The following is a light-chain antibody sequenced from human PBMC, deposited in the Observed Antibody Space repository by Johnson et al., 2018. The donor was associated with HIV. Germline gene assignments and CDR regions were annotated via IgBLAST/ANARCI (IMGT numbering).Light chain of an antibody. J-gene: IGLJ1*01. CDR2: ENN. V-gene: IGLV1-51*02. Sequence: QSVLTQPPSVSAAPGQKVIISCSGSSSNIGNNYVSWYQHVPGAAPKLLIYENNKRPSGIPDRFSGSKSDTSATLGITGLQTGDEAEYYCGTWDTSLSVYVFGTGTKVTVL. CDR1: SSNIGNNY. CDR3: GTWDTSLSVYV.